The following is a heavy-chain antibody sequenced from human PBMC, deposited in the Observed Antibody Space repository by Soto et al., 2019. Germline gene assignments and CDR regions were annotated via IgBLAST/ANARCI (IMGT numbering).Heavy chain of an antibody. J-gene: IGHJ4*02. CDR2: ISAYNTNT. Sequence: QVQLVQSGAEVKKPGASVKVSCKTSGYTFTSYHISWVRQAPGQGLAWKGWISAYNTNTNYAQKFQGRVTMTTDTLTTPAYKELRSLRSEDTVVFYCARDTAPTDYGGQGNVVSVSS. V-gene: IGHV1-18*01. D-gene: IGHD4-17*01. CDR3: ARDTAPTDY. CDR1: GYTFTSYH.